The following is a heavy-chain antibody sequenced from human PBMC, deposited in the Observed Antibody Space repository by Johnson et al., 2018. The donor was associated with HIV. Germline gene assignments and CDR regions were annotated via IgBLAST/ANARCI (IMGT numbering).Heavy chain of an antibody. CDR2: ISGSGGST. J-gene: IGHJ3*02. Sequence: VQLVESGGGLVKPGGSLRLSCAASGFTFSNAWMSWVRQAPGKGLEWVSAISGSGGSTYYADSVKGRITISRDNSKNTLYLQMNSLRAEDTAVYYCARHSTSSTMGAFDIWGQGTMVTVSS. CDR1: GFTFSNAW. V-gene: IGHV3-23*04. CDR3: ARHSTSSTMGAFDI. D-gene: IGHD6-6*01.